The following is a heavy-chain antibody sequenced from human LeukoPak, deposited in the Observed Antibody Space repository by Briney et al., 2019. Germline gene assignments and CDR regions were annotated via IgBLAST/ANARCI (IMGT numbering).Heavy chain of an antibody. J-gene: IGHJ4*02. CDR2: ISGSGGST. CDR1: GFTFSSYA. CDR3: ANCGYYYDSSGYLDY. D-gene: IGHD3-22*01. Sequence: GGSLRLSCAASGFTFSSYAMSWVRQAPGKGLEWVSAISGSGGSTYYADSMKGRFTISRDNSKNTLYLQMNSLRAEDTAVYYCANCGYYYDSSGYLDYWGQGTLVTVSS. V-gene: IGHV3-23*01.